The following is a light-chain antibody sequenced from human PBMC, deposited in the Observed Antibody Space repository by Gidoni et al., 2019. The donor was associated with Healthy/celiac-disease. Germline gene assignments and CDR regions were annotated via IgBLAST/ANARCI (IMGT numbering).Light chain of an antibody. CDR2: GAS. CDR1: QSVSSN. CDR3: QQYNNWPPT. Sequence: EIVMTQSPATLSVSPGERATLSCSASQSVSSNLAWYQQKPGQAPRLLIYGASTRATGIPARFSGSGSGTEFTLTISSLQSEDFAVYSCQQYNNWPPTFGQGTKVEIK. V-gene: IGKV3-15*01. J-gene: IGKJ1*01.